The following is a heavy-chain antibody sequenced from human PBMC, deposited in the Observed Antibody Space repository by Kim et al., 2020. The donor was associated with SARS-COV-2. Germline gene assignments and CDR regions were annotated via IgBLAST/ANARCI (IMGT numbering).Heavy chain of an antibody. CDR3: ARAGDSSGYYYYWYFDL. J-gene: IGHJ2*01. D-gene: IGHD3-22*01. V-gene: IGHV3-21*01. CDR2: ISSSSSYI. Sequence: GGSLRLSCAASGFTFSSYSMNWVRQAPGKGLEWVSSISSSSSYIYYADSVKGRLTISRDNAKNSLYLQMNSLRAEDTAVYYCARAGDSSGYYYYWYFDLWGRGTLVTVSS. CDR1: GFTFSSYS.